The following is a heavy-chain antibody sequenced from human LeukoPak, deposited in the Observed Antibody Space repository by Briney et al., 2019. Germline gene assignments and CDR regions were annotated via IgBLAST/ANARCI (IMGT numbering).Heavy chain of an antibody. J-gene: IGHJ4*02. CDR2: ISYDGSNK. Sequence: GGSLRLSCAASGFTFSSYSMNWVRQAPGKGLEWVAVISYDGSNKYYADSVKGRFTISRDNSKNTLYLQMNSLRAEDTAVYYCARSNLPYCSSTSCYPDYWGQGTLVTVSS. V-gene: IGHV3-30*03. CDR1: GFTFSSYS. CDR3: ARSNLPYCSSTSCYPDY. D-gene: IGHD2-2*01.